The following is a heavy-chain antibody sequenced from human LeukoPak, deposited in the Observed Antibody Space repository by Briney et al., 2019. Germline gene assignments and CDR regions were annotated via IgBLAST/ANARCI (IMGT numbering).Heavy chain of an antibody. CDR3: ANVFPSIAARGENY. CDR1: GFTFSNFG. CDR2: ISGSGGST. Sequence: GGSLRLSCAASGFTFSNFGIHWVRQAPGKGLEWVSAISGSGGSTYYADSVKGRFTISRDNSKNTLYLQMNSLRAEDTAVYYCANVFPSIAARGENYWGQGTLVTVSS. J-gene: IGHJ4*02. V-gene: IGHV3-23*01. D-gene: IGHD6-6*01.